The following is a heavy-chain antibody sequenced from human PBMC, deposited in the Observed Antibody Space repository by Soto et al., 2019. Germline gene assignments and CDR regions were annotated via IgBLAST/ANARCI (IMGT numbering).Heavy chain of an antibody. CDR2: INPILGIA. V-gene: IGHV1-69*08. Sequence: QVQLVQSGAEVKKPGSSVKVSCKASGGTFSSYTISWVRQAPGQGLEWMGRINPILGIANYAQKFQGRVTITADKSTSTAYMELSSLRSEDTAVYYCARDRGCSGGSCYYFDYWGQGTLVTVSS. D-gene: IGHD2-15*01. CDR1: GGTFSSYT. J-gene: IGHJ4*02. CDR3: ARDRGCSGGSCYYFDY.